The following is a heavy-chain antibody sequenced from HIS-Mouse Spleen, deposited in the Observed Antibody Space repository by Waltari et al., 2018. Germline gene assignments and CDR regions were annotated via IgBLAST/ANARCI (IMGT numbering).Heavy chain of an antibody. Sequence: QLQLQESGPGLVKPSETLSLTCTVSGGSISSSSYYWVWIRQPPGKGLEWIGSMYYRGSTYYNPSLKSRVTISVDTSKNQFSLKLSSVTAADTAVYYCAREIPYSSSWYDWYFDLWGRGTLVTVSS. D-gene: IGHD6-13*01. CDR3: AREIPYSSSWYDWYFDL. J-gene: IGHJ2*01. CDR1: GGSISSSSYY. CDR2: MYYRGST. V-gene: IGHV4-39*07.